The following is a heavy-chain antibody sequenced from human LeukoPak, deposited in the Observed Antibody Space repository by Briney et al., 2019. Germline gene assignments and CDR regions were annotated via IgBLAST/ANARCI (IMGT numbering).Heavy chain of an antibody. D-gene: IGHD2-2*01. CDR3: AREGIIVVPAAIGYYYYYMDV. V-gene: IGHV4-4*07. CDR1: GGSISSYY. J-gene: IGHJ6*03. CDR2: IYTSGST. Sequence: SETLSLTCTVSGGSISSYYWSWIRQPAGKGLEWIGRIYTSGSTNYNPSLKSRVTISVDTSKNQFSLKLSSVTAADTAVYYCAREGIIVVPAAIGYYYYYMDVWGKGTTVTVSS.